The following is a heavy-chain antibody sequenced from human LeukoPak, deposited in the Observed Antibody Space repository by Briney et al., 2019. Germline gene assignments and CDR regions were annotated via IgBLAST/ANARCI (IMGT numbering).Heavy chain of an antibody. Sequence: GESLKISCKCSGYSFTNYWIGWVRQMPGKGLEWMVIIYHRDSGTRYSPSFQGQVTISADKSIDTAYLQASSLKASDTTIYYCARTQDRIAARSWGQGALVTVSS. CDR3: ARTQDRIAARS. J-gene: IGHJ4*02. CDR2: IYHRDSGT. D-gene: IGHD6-13*01. CDR1: GYSFTNYW. V-gene: IGHV5-51*01.